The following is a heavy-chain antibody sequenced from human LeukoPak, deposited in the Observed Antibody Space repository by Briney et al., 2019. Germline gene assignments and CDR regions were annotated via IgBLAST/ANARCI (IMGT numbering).Heavy chain of an antibody. CDR3: ARSSNSRFDP. D-gene: IGHD5-18*01. CDR1: GGSISGYY. CDR2: IYFIGGT. J-gene: IGHJ5*02. V-gene: IGHV4-59*01. Sequence: SETLSLTCTVSGGSISGYYWSWIRQPPGRGLEWIGHIYFIGGTSYNPSLKSRVTISGDTSNNQFSLKLTSVTAADTAMYYCARSSNSRFDPWGQGTLVTVSS.